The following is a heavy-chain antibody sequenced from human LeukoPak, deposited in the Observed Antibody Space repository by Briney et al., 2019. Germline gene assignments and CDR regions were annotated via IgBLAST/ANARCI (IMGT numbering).Heavy chain of an antibody. CDR2: IYSGGST. V-gene: IGHV3-66*01. D-gene: IGHD6-6*01. CDR3: ASSIPPRRALDD. CDR1: GFTVSSNY. J-gene: IGHJ4*02. Sequence: GGSLRLSCVVSGFTVSSNYMSWVRQAPGKGLEWVSVIYSGGSTYYADSVKGRFIISRDNSKNTLFLQMNSLRAEDTAIFYCASSIPPRRALDDWGQGTLVTVSS.